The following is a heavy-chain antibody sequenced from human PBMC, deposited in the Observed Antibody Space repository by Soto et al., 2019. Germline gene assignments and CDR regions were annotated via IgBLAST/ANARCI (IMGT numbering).Heavy chain of an antibody. V-gene: IGHV4-59*12. CDR3: ARRALDGYNL. D-gene: IGHD5-12*01. J-gene: IGHJ4*02. Sequence: WTWIRQSPGKGLEWIGYIYNTVNTRYNPSLKSRVTISVDTSRTQFSLRLSSVTAADTAVYYCARRALDGYNLWGQGTLVTVSS. CDR2: IYNTVNT.